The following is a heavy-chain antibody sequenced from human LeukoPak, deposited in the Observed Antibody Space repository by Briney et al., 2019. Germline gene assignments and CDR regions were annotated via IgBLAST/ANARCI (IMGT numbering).Heavy chain of an antibody. V-gene: IGHV3-33*01. D-gene: IGHD4-17*01. CDR3: ARDSFHDYGDHYFDY. CDR2: IWDDGSNK. J-gene: IGHJ4*02. Sequence: GGSLRLSCAASRFTFSSYGMHWVRLAPGKGLEWVAVIWDDGSNKYYADSVKGRFTISRDNSKNTLYLQMNSLRAEDTAVYYCARDSFHDYGDHYFDYWGQGTLVTVSS. CDR1: RFTFSSYG.